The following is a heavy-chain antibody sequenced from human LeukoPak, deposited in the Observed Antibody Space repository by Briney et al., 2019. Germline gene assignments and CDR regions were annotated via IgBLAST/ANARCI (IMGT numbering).Heavy chain of an antibody. CDR1: GYTFTGYY. Sequence: ASVKVSCKPFGYTFTGYYMHWVRQAPGQGLEWMGWINPNSGVTNYAQKFQGRVTMTRDTSISTAYMELSRLRSDDTAVYYCARVWERSSSAWPFDYWGQGTLVTVSS. J-gene: IGHJ4*02. CDR2: INPNSGVT. D-gene: IGHD6-25*01. V-gene: IGHV1-2*02. CDR3: ARVWERSSSAWPFDY.